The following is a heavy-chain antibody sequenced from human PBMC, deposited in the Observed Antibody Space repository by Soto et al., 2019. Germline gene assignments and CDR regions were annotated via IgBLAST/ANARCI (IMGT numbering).Heavy chain of an antibody. Sequence: SETLSLTCTVSGGSISSYYWSWIRQPPGKGLEWIGYIYYSGSTNYNPSLKSRVTISVDTSKNQFSLKLSSVTAADTAVYYCARDAPGYSSGCYDYWGQGTLVTVSS. CDR3: ARDAPGYSSGCYDY. J-gene: IGHJ4*02. V-gene: IGHV4-59*01. CDR1: GGSISSYY. CDR2: IYYSGST. D-gene: IGHD6-19*01.